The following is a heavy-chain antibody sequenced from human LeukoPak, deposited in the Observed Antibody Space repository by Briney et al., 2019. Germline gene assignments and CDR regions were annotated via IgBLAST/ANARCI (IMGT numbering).Heavy chain of an antibody. CDR1: GYTFTSYA. V-gene: IGHV1-3*01. CDR3: ARNSKWGLLRGGGGYFDY. CDR2: INAGNGNT. J-gene: IGHJ4*02. Sequence: ASVKVSCKASGYTFTSYAMHWVRQAPGQRLEWMGWINAGNGNTKYSQKFQGRVTITRDTSASTAYMELSSLRSEDTAVYYCARNSKWGLLRGGGGYFDYWGQGTLVTVSS. D-gene: IGHD1-26*01.